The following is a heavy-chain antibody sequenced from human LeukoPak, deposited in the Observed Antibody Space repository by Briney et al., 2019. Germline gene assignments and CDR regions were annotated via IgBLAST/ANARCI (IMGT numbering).Heavy chain of an antibody. D-gene: IGHD1-26*01. CDR2: IYSGGST. V-gene: IGHV3-66*01. CDR3: AKDNSGSCYPDY. CDR1: GFTVSTNY. Sequence: GGSLRLSCAASGFTVSTNYMSWVRQAPGKGLEWVSVIYSGGSTYYADSVKGRFTISRDNSKNTLYLQMNSLRADDTAVYYCAKDNSGSCYPDYWGQGTLVTVSS. J-gene: IGHJ4*02.